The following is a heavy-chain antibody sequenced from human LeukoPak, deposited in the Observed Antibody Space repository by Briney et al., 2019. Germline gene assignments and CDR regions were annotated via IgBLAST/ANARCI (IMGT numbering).Heavy chain of an antibody. V-gene: IGHV4-31*03. CDR3: AREHLFQYGMDV. D-gene: IGHD2-21*01. CDR1: GGSISSSSYY. CDR2: VYHSGST. J-gene: IGHJ6*02. Sequence: SETLSLTCTVSGGSISSSSYYWAWIRQHPGKGLEWIGYVYHSGSTYYNPSLMSRISISADTSKNRFSLKLSSVTAADTAVYYCAREHLFQYGMDVWGQGTTVTVSS.